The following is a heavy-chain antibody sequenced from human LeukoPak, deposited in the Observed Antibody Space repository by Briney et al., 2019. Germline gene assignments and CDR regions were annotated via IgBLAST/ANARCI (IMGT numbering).Heavy chain of an antibody. D-gene: IGHD3-10*01. CDR2: IYTSGST. CDR1: GGSISSYY. CDR3: ASSPPLLWFGEFRYYMDV. Sequence: PSETLSLTCTVSGGSISSYYWSWIRQPAGKGLEWIGRIYTSGSTNYNPSLKSRVTMSVDTSKNQFSLKLSSVTAADTAVYYCASSPPLLWFGEFRYYMDVWGKGTTVTVSS. J-gene: IGHJ6*03. V-gene: IGHV4-4*07.